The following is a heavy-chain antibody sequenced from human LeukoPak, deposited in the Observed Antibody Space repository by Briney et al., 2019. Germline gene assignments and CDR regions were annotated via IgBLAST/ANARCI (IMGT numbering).Heavy chain of an antibody. Sequence: SETLSLTCTVSGGSISSGSYYWGWVRQPRGRGLEWIRYIYYSGSTKYNPSLKSRFTISVDTSKYQFSLRLSSVTAADTAVYYCARDWGVSARPGYMDVWGKGTTVTVS. D-gene: IGHD6-6*01. J-gene: IGHJ6*03. CDR3: ARDWGVSARPGYMDV. CDR1: GGSISSGSYY. CDR2: IYYSGST. V-gene: IGHV4-61*01.